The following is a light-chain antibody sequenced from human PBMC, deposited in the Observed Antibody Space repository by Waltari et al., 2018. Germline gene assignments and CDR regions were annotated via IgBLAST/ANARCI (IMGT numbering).Light chain of an antibody. CDR1: SSDVGAYDY. J-gene: IGLJ2*01. CDR3: SSYRGSSTLVV. CDR2: EVS. Sequence: QSALTQPASMSGSPGQSITLSCSGTSSDVGAYDYVAWYQQHPTKAPKLISYEVSHRPPGFSDRFSGSKSGCTASLTISGLQAEDEATYYCSSYRGSSTLVVFGGGTKLTVL. V-gene: IGLV2-14*01.